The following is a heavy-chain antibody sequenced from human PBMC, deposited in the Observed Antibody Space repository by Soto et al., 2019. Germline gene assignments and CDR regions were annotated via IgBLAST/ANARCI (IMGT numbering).Heavy chain of an antibody. Sequence: PGGSLRLSCAASGFAFGTTDVNWVRQGPGVGLECVSTIDGSGGITFYADSVKGRFTISRDNSRNTVYLQLNSLRGDDTALYYCVKNSGWFNTWGQGALVTVSS. D-gene: IGHD3-10*01. CDR2: IDGSGGIT. J-gene: IGHJ5*02. CDR1: GFAFGTTD. V-gene: IGHV3-23*01. CDR3: VKNSGWFNT.